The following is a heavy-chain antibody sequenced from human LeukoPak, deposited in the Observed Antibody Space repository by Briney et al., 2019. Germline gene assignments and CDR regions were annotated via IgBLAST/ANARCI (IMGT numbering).Heavy chain of an antibody. Sequence: ASVKVSCKASGGTFSSYAISWVRQAPGQGLEWMGGIIPIFGTANYAQKFQGRVTITADESTSTAYMELSSLRSEDTAVYYCARVSQQGYYFDYWRQGTLVTVSS. D-gene: IGHD1/OR15-1a*01. CDR3: ARVSQQGYYFDY. V-gene: IGHV1-69*13. J-gene: IGHJ4*02. CDR2: IIPIFGTA. CDR1: GGTFSSYA.